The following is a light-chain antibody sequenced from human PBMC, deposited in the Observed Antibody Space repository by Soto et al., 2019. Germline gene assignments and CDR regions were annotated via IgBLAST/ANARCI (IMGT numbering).Light chain of an antibody. CDR2: HVT. CDR1: SSDIGGYNY. CDR3: SSYTSSSTYV. J-gene: IGLJ1*01. V-gene: IGLV2-14*01. Sequence: QSVLTQPASVSGSPGQSITISCTGTSSDIGGYNYVSWYQQHPGKAPKLMIYHVTNRPSEVSNRFSGSKSGNTASLTISGLRAEDEADYYCSSYTSSSTYVFGTGTKVTVL.